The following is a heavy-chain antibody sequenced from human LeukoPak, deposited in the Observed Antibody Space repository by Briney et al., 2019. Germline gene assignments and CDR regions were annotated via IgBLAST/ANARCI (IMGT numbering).Heavy chain of an antibody. CDR3: ARGSDMGTTVTTEVEYFDL. D-gene: IGHD4-17*01. CDR2: IFHSGDT. Sequence: PSETLSLTCAVSGGSIISGGYSWSWIRQTPEKGLEWIGHIFHSGDTEYNPSLKNRVAMSLVRSKNQVSLELSSVAAADTAVYYCARGSDMGTTVTTEVEYFDLWGRGTLVTVSS. V-gene: IGHV4-30-2*01. CDR1: GGSIISGGYS. J-gene: IGHJ2*01.